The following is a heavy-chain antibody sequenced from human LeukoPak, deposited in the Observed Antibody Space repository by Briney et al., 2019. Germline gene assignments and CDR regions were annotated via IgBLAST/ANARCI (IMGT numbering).Heavy chain of an antibody. CDR3: AREDCSGGSCYPLLGGIQH. Sequence: LETLSLTCTVSGGSISNSSYYWGWIRQPPGKGLEWIGSIYYSGSTYYNPSLKSRVTISVDTSKNQFSLKLSSVTAADTAVYYCAREDCSGGSCYPLLGGIQHWGQGTLVTVSS. CDR2: IYYSGST. CDR1: GGSISNSSYY. V-gene: IGHV4-39*02. D-gene: IGHD2-15*01. J-gene: IGHJ1*01.